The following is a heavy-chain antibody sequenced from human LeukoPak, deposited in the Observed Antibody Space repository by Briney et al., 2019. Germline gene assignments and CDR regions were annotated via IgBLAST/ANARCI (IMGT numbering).Heavy chain of an antibody. J-gene: IGHJ3*02. CDR2: IYYSGST. CDR3: ARSGRAVAAFDI. V-gene: IGHV4-59*01. D-gene: IGHD6-19*01. Sequence: SETLSLTCTVSGGSISGYYWSWIRQPPGKGLEWVGYIYYSGSTNYNPSLKSRVTISVDTSKNQFSLKLSSVTAADTAVYYCARSGRAVAAFDIWGQGTMVTVSS. CDR1: GGSISGYY.